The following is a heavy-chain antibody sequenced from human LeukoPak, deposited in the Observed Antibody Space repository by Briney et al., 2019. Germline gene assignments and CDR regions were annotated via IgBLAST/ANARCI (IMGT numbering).Heavy chain of an antibody. CDR2: IYYSGST. Sequence: SETLSLTCTVSGGSISSGGYCWSWIRQHPGKGLEWIGYIYYSGSTYYNPSLKSRIIISVDTSKNQFSLKLSSVSAADTAVYYCARDRDYGGRAFDIWGQGTMVTVSS. CDR3: ARDRDYGGRAFDI. D-gene: IGHD4-17*01. CDR1: GGSISSGGYC. V-gene: IGHV4-31*03. J-gene: IGHJ3*02.